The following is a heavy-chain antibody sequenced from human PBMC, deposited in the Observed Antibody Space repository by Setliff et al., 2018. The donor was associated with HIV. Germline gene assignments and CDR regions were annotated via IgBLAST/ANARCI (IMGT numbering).Heavy chain of an antibody. D-gene: IGHD3-10*01. CDR1: GFTFSGYD. Sequence: PGGSLRLSCAASGFTFSGYDMHWVRQASGKGLEWVGRIRSKANSFATAYAESVKGRFTVSRDDSKNTAYLQMNSLKTEETAVYYCARGRLLWSGSYYYYYMDGWGKGTTVTVA. CDR3: ARGRLLWSGSYYYYYMDG. CDR2: IRSKANSFAT. J-gene: IGHJ6*03. V-gene: IGHV3-73*01.